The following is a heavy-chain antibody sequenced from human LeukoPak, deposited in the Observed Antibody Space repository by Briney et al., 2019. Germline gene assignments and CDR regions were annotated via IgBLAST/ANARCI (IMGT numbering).Heavy chain of an antibody. D-gene: IGHD6-13*01. J-gene: IGHJ3*02. CDR3: ARHSDNIAAGTPHAFDI. Sequence: SETLSLTCTVSGGSISSCGYYWGWIRQPPGKGLEWIGSVHCSGNTYYNPSPKSRVTISVDTSKKQVYVKLSSVTAADTAVYYCARHSDNIAAGTPHAFDIWGQGTMVTVSS. CDR1: GGSISSCGYY. V-gene: IGHV4-39*01. CDR2: VHCSGNT.